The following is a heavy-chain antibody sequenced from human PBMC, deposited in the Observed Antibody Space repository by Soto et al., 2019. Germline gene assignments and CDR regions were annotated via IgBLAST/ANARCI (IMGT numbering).Heavy chain of an antibody. CDR3: AHKGGGDRILDY. CDR2: IYWDDAK. CDR1: GFSLSTSGVG. D-gene: IGHD3-16*01. Sequence: QITLKESGPTLVKPTQTLTLTCTFSGFSLSTSGVGVGWIRQPPGKALEWLALIYWDDAKHYSPSLKSRLTITKDTSKNQVVLIRTNMDPVDTATYYWAHKGGGDRILDYWGQGTLVTVSS. J-gene: IGHJ4*02. V-gene: IGHV2-5*02.